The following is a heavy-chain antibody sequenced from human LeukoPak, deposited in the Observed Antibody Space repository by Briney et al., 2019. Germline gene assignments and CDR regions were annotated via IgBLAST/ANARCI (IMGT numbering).Heavy chain of an antibody. J-gene: IGHJ4*02. CDR2: ISGSGGST. Sequence: GGSLRLTCAASGFTFSSYAMSWVRQAPGKGLEWVSAISGSGGSTSYADSVKGRFTISRDNSKNTLYLQMNSLRAEDTAVYYCAKGPCSGASCFIDYWGQGTLVTVSS. CDR3: AKGPCSGASCFIDY. CDR1: GFTFSSYA. V-gene: IGHV3-23*01. D-gene: IGHD2-15*01.